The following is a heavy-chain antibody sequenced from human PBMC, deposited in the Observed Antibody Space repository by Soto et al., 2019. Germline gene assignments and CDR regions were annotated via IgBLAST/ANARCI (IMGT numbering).Heavy chain of an antibody. V-gene: IGHV3-33*06. CDR1: GFTLSSSV. D-gene: IGHD3-10*02. J-gene: IGHJ4*01. CDR3: AKGKRPPPPYSAYVPFDS. Sequence: QVQLVESGGGVVQPGKSLRLSCAASGFTLSSSVMHWVRQAPGKGLEWVAVFWKDGTTKYYADSVKGRFTISRDNSKNTLYLELNRLRSEDTALYYCAKGKRPPPPYSAYVPFDSWSHGTLVSVSP. CDR2: FWKDGTTK.